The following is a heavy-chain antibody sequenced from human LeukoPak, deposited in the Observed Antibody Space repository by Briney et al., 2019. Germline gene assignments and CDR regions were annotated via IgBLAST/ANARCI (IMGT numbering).Heavy chain of an antibody. V-gene: IGHV4-34*01. CDR3: VRGRNVKWVPGVGGNPRASRYYYYMDV. J-gene: IGHJ6*03. Sequence: SETLSLTCAVYGGPFTGFSWSWIRQSPVKGLESIGEINHSGGTNYSPSLQSRVTLSLDTSKNQFSLTLTSVTAADTAVYYCVRGRNVKWVPGVGGNPRASRYYYYMDVWGKGTTVTVSS. D-gene: IGHD4-23*01. CDR1: GGPFTGFS. CDR2: INHSGGT.